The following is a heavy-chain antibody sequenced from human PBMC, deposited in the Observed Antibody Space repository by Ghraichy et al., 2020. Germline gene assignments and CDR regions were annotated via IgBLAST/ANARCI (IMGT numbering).Heavy chain of an antibody. CDR2: IYSGGST. CDR1: GFTVSSNY. Sequence: GESLNISCAASGFTVSSNYMSWVRQAPGKGLEWVSVIYSGGSTYYADSVKGRFTISRDNSKNTLYLQMNSLRAEDTAVYYCARALAYCSGGSCYHYYYGMDVWGQGTTVTVSS. J-gene: IGHJ6*02. V-gene: IGHV3-66*01. CDR3: ARALAYCSGGSCYHYYYGMDV. D-gene: IGHD2-15*01.